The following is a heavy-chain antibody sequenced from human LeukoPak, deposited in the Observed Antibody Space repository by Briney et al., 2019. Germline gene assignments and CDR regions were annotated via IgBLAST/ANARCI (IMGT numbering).Heavy chain of an antibody. CDR1: GDSITSGDYY. Sequence: PSETLSLTCTVSGDSITSGDYYWTWIRQPPGKGLEWVAYMHYSGNTYYNSSLKSRLTISVDTSKNQFSLKLSFVTAADTAMYYCARHLSGSSWFDPWGQGTLVTISS. CDR2: MHYSGNT. V-gene: IGHV4-30-4*08. J-gene: IGHJ5*02. D-gene: IGHD1-26*01. CDR3: ARHLSGSSWFDP.